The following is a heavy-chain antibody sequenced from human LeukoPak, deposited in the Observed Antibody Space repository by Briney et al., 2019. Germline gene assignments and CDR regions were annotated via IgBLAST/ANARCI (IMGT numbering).Heavy chain of an antibody. CDR2: ISSSGGST. CDR3: AKDWLQYYDSSGYTFDY. V-gene: IGHV3-23*01. J-gene: IGHJ4*02. CDR1: GFTFSSYA. D-gene: IGHD3-22*01. Sequence: GGSLRLSCAASGFTFSSYAMSWVRQAPGKGLEWVSAISSSGGSTYYADSVKGRFTISRDNSKNTLYLQMNSLRAEDTAVYYCAKDWLQYYDSSGYTFDYWGQGTLVTVSS.